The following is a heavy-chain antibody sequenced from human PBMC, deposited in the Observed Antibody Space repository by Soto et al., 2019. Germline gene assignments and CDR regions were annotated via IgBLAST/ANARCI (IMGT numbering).Heavy chain of an antibody. J-gene: IGHJ4*02. CDR3: ARTLSGGFDY. CDR2: IHNGRST. Sequence: QVKLQESGPGLVKPSETLSLTCTVSGDSLTRNYWSWIRQPPGKGLEWLAYIHNGRSTNYNPSLMSRVSISLDTSKSQFSLNLNSVTAADTAVYYCARTLSGGFDYWGQGTLVTVSS. V-gene: IGHV4-59*01. CDR1: GDSLTRNY.